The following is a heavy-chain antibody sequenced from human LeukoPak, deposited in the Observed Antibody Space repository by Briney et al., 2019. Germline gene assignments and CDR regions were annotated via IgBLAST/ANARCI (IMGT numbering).Heavy chain of an antibody. CDR1: GFTFSSYS. CDR2: ISGSSSYI. CDR3: ARDCSGGSCYYSMAFDY. V-gene: IGHV3-21*01. J-gene: IGHJ4*02. D-gene: IGHD2-15*01. Sequence: CXASGFTFSSYSMNWVRQAPGKGLEWVSSISGSSSYIYYADSVKGRFTISRDNAKNSLYLQINSLRAEDTAVYYCARDCSGGSCYYSMAFDYWGQGTLVTVSS.